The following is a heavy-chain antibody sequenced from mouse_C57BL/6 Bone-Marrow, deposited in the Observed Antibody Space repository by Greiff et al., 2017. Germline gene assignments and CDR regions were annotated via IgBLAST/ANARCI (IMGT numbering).Heavy chain of an antibody. D-gene: IGHD1-1*01. CDR2: INPNNGGT. CDR1: GYTFTDYY. V-gene: IGHV1-26*01. CDR3: ARDYYGSSWYFDY. Sequence: EVQLQQSGPELVKPGASVKISCKASGYTFTDYYMNWVKQSHGKSLEWIGDINPNNGGTSYNQKLKGKATLTVDKSSSTAYMELLSLTSEYSAVYYCARDYYGSSWYFDYWGQGTILTVSS. J-gene: IGHJ2*01.